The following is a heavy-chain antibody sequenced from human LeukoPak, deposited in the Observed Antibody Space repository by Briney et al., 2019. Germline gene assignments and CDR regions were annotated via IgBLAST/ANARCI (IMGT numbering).Heavy chain of an antibody. CDR1: GGSISSHY. CDR3: ASLANYFDY. J-gene: IGHJ4*02. CDR2: IYYSGST. Sequence: PSETLSLTCTVSGGSISSHYWSWIRQPPGKGLEWIGYIYYSGSTNYNPSLKSRVTISVDTSKNQFSLKLSSVTAADTAVYYCASLANYFDYWAREPWSPSPQ. V-gene: IGHV4-59*11.